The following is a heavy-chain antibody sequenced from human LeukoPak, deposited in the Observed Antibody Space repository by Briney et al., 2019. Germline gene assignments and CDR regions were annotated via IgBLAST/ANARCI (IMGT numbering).Heavy chain of an antibody. CDR1: GGSISSSSYY. CDR3: ARGLGSGSYHHY. CDR2: IYYSGST. D-gene: IGHD3-10*01. Sequence: PSETLSLTCTVSGGSISSSSYYWGWIRQPPGEGLEWIGSIYYSGSTYYNPSLKSRVTISVDTSKNQFSLKLSSVTAADTAVYYCARGLGSGSYHHYWGQGTLVTVSS. V-gene: IGHV4-39*01. J-gene: IGHJ4*02.